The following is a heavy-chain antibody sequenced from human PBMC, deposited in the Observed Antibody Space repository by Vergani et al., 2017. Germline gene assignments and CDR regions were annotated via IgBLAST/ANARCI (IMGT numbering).Heavy chain of an antibody. J-gene: IGHJ4*02. V-gene: IGHV1-2*02. Sequence: QVQLVQSGAEVKKPGASVKVSCKASGYTFTGYYMHWVRQAPGQGLEWMGWINPNSGGTNYAQKLQGRVTMTTDTSTSTAYMELRSLRSDDTAVYYCARDANRWQLVGDDFDYWGQGTLVTVSS. CDR1: GYTFTGYY. CDR3: ARDANRWQLVGDDFDY. CDR2: INPNSGGT. D-gene: IGHD6-13*01.